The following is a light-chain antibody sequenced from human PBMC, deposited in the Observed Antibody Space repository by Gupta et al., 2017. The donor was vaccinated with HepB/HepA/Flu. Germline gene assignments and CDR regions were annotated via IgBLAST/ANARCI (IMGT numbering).Light chain of an antibody. CDR2: HVS. J-gene: IGKJ4*01. Sequence: TQSPLPLLVILGHPASISCRSSQILVVSDGNTFLHWFQQRQGQSPRRLLYHVSKRDSGVPERFSGSGSGTDFTLRISRVEAEDVAIYYCVQGTHWPTFGGGTKVEIK. CDR1: QILVVSDGNTF. CDR3: VQGTHWPT. V-gene: IGKV2-30*01.